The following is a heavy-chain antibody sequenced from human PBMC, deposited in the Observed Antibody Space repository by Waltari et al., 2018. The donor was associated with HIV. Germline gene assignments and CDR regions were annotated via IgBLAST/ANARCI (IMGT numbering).Heavy chain of an antibody. CDR1: GFSCSDCY. CDR3: ARDRGYTYGPPDF. V-gene: IGHV3-11*04. D-gene: IGHD5-18*01. Sequence: QVQLVESGGGLVKPGGSVRLSCAASGFSCSDCYRTWIRQAPGKGLEWVSYISNSGTNKYYADSVKGRFTVARDNAKNSLYLQMNSLRAEDTAVYYCARDRGYTYGPPDFWGQGTLVTVSS. CDR2: ISNSGTNK. J-gene: IGHJ4*02.